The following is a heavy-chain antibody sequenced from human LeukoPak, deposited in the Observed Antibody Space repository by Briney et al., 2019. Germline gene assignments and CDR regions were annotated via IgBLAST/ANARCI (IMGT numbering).Heavy chain of an antibody. CDR1: GFTFSSYG. J-gene: IGHJ4*02. D-gene: IGHD2-2*01. Sequence: PGGSLRLSCAASGFTFSSYGMHWVRQAPGKGLEWVAFIRYDGSNKYYADSVKGRFTISRDNSKSTLYLQMNSLRPEDTAVYYCAKDVVWCCSSTSCSSPGYWGQGSLVTVSS. CDR2: IRYDGSNK. V-gene: IGHV3-30*02. CDR3: AKDVVWCCSSTSCSSPGY.